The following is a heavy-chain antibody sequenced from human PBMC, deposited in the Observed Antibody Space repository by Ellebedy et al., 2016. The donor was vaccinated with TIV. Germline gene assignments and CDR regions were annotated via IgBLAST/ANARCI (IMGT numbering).Heavy chain of an antibody. CDR1: GGTFSNYA. V-gene: IGHV1-69*06. D-gene: IGHD1-26*01. CDR2: IIPFFGST. J-gene: IGHJ4*02. Sequence: AASVKVSCKASGGTFSNYAVSWVRQAPGQGLEWMGGIIPFFGSTNYAQKFQGRVIITADTSTSTAYMELSSLRSDDTAVYYCAREKIVGSTNDFDYWGQGTLLTVSS. CDR3: AREKIVGSTNDFDY.